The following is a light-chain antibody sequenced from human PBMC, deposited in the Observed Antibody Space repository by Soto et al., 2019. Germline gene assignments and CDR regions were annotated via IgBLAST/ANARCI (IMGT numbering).Light chain of an antibody. J-gene: IGKJ1*01. CDR2: AAS. V-gene: IGKV1-5*01. CDR1: QRITNH. CDR3: QQYNSYPWT. Sequence: DIQMTQSPSSLSASLGDRVTITCRASQRITNHLTWYQHKPGQAPRLLIYAASSLESGIPSRFSGSASGTEFTLTITSLQPDDFATYYCQQYNSYPWTFGQGTKVDIK.